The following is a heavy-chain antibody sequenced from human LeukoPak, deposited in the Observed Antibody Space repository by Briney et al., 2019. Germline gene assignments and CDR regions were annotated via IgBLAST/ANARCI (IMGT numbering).Heavy chain of an antibody. CDR1: GGTFSSYA. CDR3: AREGRGYCSSTSCPGTRIDP. J-gene: IGHJ5*02. Sequence: ASVKVSCKASGGTFSSYAISWVRQARGQGLEWMGWTIPIFGTANYAQKFQGRVTITTDESTSTAYMELSSLRSEDTAVYYCAREGRGYCSSTSCPGTRIDPWGQGTLVTVSS. V-gene: IGHV1-69*05. CDR2: TIPIFGTA. D-gene: IGHD2-2*01.